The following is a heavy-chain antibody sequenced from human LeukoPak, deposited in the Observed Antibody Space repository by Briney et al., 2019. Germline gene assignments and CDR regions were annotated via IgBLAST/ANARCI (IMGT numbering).Heavy chain of an antibody. Sequence: GGSLRLSCVASGFTFSSYEMRWVRQAPGKGLEWISYISRSGATENYADSVKGRFTISRDNAKDSLYLQMYSLRAEDTAVYYCVRGEQLNYFVYWGQGTLVTVSS. CDR3: VRGEQLNYFVY. D-gene: IGHD1-26*01. CDR1: GFTFSSYE. CDR2: ISRSGATE. J-gene: IGHJ4*02. V-gene: IGHV3-48*03.